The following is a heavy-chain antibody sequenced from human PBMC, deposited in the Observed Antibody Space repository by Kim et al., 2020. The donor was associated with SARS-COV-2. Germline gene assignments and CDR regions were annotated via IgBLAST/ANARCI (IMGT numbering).Heavy chain of an antibody. CDR1: GYTFTSYG. J-gene: IGHJ2*01. CDR3: AREGVEVGATTNDWYFDL. V-gene: IGHV1-18*01. Sequence: ASVKVSCKASGYTFTSYGISWVRQAPGQGLEWMGWISAYNGNTNYAQKLQGRVTMTTDTSTSTAYMELRSLRSDDTAVYYCAREGVEVGATTNDWYFDLWGRGTLVTVSS. D-gene: IGHD1-26*01. CDR2: ISAYNGNT.